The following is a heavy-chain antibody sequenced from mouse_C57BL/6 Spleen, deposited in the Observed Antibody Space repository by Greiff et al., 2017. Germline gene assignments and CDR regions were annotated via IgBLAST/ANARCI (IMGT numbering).Heavy chain of an antibody. D-gene: IGHD1-1*02. CDR1: GYTFTDYY. Sequence: EVPLQQSGPELVQPGASVKISCKASGYTFTDYYMNWVRQSHGKRLEWIGDINTNNGGTSYNQKFKGRATLTVDKSSSTADMEIRSLTSEDAAVYYCARIGWFYYAMDYWGQGTSVTVSS. CDR2: INTNNGGT. J-gene: IGHJ4*01. CDR3: ARIGWFYYAMDY. V-gene: IGHV1-26*01.